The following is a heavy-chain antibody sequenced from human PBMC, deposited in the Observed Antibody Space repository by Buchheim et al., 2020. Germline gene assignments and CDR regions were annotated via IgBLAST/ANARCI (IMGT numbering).Heavy chain of an antibody. J-gene: IGHJ4*02. V-gene: IGHV2-5*02. CDR3: AHSRPATNTNEYYFDN. Sequence: QITLKESGPTLVKPTQTLTLTCTFSGFSLSTNGVGVGWIRQFPGKALEWLGIIYWDDDRRYSPSLKSTLTITKDTSKNQVGLTMTNMDPVDSATYYCAHSRPATNTNEYYFDNWGQGTL. D-gene: IGHD2-8*01. CDR1: GFSLSTNGVG. CDR2: IYWDDDR.